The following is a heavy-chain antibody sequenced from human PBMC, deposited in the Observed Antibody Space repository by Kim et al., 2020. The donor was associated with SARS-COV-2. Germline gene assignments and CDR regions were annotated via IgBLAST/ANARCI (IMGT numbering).Heavy chain of an antibody. CDR3: AKAQGLIAVAGRDAFDI. CDR2: ISGSGGST. J-gene: IGHJ3*02. V-gene: IGHV3-23*01. Sequence: GGSLRLSCAASGFTFSSYAMSWVRQAPGKGLEWVSAISGSGGSTYYADSVKGRFTISRDNSKNTLYLQMNSLRAEDTAVYYCAKAQGLIAVAGRDAFDIWGQGTMVTVSS. CDR1: GFTFSSYA. D-gene: IGHD6-19*01.